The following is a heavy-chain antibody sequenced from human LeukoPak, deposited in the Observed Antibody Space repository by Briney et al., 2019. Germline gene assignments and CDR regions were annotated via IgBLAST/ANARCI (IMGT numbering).Heavy chain of an antibody. CDR3: AKSVAAPNYYFDY. V-gene: IGHV3-23*01. J-gene: IGHJ4*02. D-gene: IGHD2-8*01. CDR1: GFTFSGYP. CDR2: VAGGGGST. Sequence: GGSLRLSCAASGFTFSGYPMSWVRQAPGKGLEWVSTVAGGGGSTFYADSVKGRFTISRDNSKNTLYLQMNTLRAEDTAVYYWAKSVAAPNYYFDYWGQGTLVTVSS.